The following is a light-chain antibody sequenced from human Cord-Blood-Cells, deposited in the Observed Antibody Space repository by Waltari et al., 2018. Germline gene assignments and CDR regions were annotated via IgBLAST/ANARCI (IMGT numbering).Light chain of an antibody. CDR2: GNS. CDR1: SSNIGAGYD. Sequence: QSVLTQPPSVSGAPGQRVTISCTGSSSNIGAGYDVHWYQQLPGTAPKLLIYGNSNLPSGVPDRFSGSKSGTSASLAITVLQAEDEADYYCQSYDSSLSGVVFGGGPKLTVL. CDR3: QSYDSSLSGVV. J-gene: IGLJ2*01. V-gene: IGLV1-40*01.